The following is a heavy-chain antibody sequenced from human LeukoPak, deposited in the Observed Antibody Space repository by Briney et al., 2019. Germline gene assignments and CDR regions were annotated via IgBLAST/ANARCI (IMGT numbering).Heavy chain of an antibody. D-gene: IGHD2-15*01. V-gene: IGHV3-33*01. CDR2: IWYDGSGK. CDR3: GRVGCTGGNCKPYAYYATDV. CDR1: GFTFNTYA. Sequence: GRSLRLSCAASGFTFNTYAMHWVRQAPGKGLEWVAIIWYDGSGKYYADSVRGRFTISRDNSKNTLYLQMNSLRAEDTAVYYCGRVGCTGGNCKPYAYYATDVWGQGTTVTVSS. J-gene: IGHJ6*02.